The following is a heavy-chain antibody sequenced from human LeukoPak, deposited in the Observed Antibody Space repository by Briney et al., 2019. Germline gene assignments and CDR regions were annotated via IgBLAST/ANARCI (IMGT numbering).Heavy chain of an antibody. Sequence: SESLSLTCTVSGGSISSSSYYWGWIRQPPGKGLEWIGSIYYSGSTYYNPSLKSRVTISVDTSKNQFSLKLSSVTAADTAVYYCARAPGYYGFWSGPNSYDYWGQGTLVTVSS. CDR2: IYYSGST. CDR3: ARAPGYYGFWSGPNSYDY. V-gene: IGHV4-39*07. CDR1: GGSISSSSYY. D-gene: IGHD3-3*01. J-gene: IGHJ4*02.